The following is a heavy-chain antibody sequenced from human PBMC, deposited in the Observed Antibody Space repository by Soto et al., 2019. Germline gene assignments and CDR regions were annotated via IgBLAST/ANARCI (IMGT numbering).Heavy chain of an antibody. CDR2: VNPNSGNT. D-gene: IGHD3-3*01. CDR1: GYTFTSYD. CDR3: ARRHLSYDFWSGYYGPYYMAV. V-gene: IGHV1-8*01. Sequence: QVQLVQSGAEVKKPGASVKVSCKASGYTFTSYDINWVRQATGQGLEWMGWVNPNSGNTRYAQTVQGRVTMTRNTSISTAYMELSSLRSEDKAVYYCARRHLSYDFWSGYYGPYYMAVWGNGTTVTVSS. J-gene: IGHJ6*03.